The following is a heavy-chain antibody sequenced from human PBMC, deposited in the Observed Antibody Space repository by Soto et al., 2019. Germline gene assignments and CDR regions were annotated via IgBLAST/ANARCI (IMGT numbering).Heavy chain of an antibody. Sequence: EAQLVESGGGLVEPGGSLRVSCAASGFSFSDAWMIWVRQAPGKGLAWVGRIKSKAHGETADYAAPVKGRFTISRDDSKNTVYLQINSLKIEETAVYYCTTGVDGYNPFDYWGQGTMVTVSS. CDR1: GFSFSDAW. CDR3: TTGVDGYNPFDY. V-gene: IGHV3-15*07. CDR2: IKSKAHGETA. D-gene: IGHD5-18*01. J-gene: IGHJ4*02.